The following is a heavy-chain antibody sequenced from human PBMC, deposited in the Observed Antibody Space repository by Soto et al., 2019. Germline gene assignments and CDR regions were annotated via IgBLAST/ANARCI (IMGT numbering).Heavy chain of an antibody. CDR2: ISGSGGST. D-gene: IGHD2-21*02. Sequence: GESLRLSCTASGFPFSSDTISWVWPAPVQGLEWVSAISGSGGSTYYADSVKGRFTISRDNSKNTLYLQMNSLRAEDTAVYYCAKEGDPGPPGGMDVWGQGTTVTVSS. CDR1: GFPFSSDT. CDR3: AKEGDPGPPGGMDV. J-gene: IGHJ6*02. V-gene: IGHV3-23*01.